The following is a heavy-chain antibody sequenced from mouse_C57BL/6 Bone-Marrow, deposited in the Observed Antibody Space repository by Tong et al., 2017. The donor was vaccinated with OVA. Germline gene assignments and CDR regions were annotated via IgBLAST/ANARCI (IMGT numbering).Heavy chain of an antibody. CDR2: ISYDGSN. J-gene: IGHJ2*01. Sequence: EVQLQESGPGLVKPSQSLSLTCSVTGYSITSGYYWNWIRQFPGNKLEWMGYISYDGSNNYNPSLKNRISITRDTSKNQFFLKLNSVTTEDTALYYCARHVGMITVDYWGQGTTLTVSS. CDR1: GYSITSGYY. V-gene: IGHV3-6*01. D-gene: IGHD2-4*01. CDR3: ARHVGMITVDY.